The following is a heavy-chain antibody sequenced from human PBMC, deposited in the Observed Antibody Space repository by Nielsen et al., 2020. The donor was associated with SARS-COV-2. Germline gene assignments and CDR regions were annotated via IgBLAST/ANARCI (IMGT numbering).Heavy chain of an antibody. D-gene: IGHD2-8*01. Sequence: WIRQPPGKGLEWIGYIYHSGSTYYNPSLKSRVTISVDRSKNQFSLKLSSVTAADTAVYYCARDAPLLDIVLLPADRPHTSYYYGMDVWGQGTTVTVSS. CDR2: IYHSGST. CDR3: ARDAPLLDIVLLPADRPHTSYYYGMDV. J-gene: IGHJ6*02. V-gene: IGHV4-30-2*01.